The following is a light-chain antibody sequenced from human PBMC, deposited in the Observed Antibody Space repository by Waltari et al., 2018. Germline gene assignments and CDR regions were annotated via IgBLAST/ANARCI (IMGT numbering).Light chain of an antibody. CDR3: CSYAGSYSVV. Sequence: QSALTQPRSVSGSPGQSVTISCTGTSRDVGGYNYVSWYPQHPGKAPKLMIYDVSKRPSGVPGRFSGSKSGNTASLTISGLQAEDEADYYCCSYAGSYSVVFGGGTKLTVL. CDR2: DVS. J-gene: IGLJ2*01. V-gene: IGLV2-11*01. CDR1: SRDVGGYNY.